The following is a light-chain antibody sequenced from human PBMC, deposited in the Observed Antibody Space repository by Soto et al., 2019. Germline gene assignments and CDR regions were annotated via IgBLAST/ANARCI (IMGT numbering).Light chain of an antibody. V-gene: IGKV3-15*01. Sequence: EIVMTQSPATLSASPGERATLSCRASQSVSTNFAWYLQKPGQAPRLLIYGASTRATAVPARFTASGSGTEFTLSISSLQSDDFGVYYCQQYDTWPRTFGQGTKV. CDR3: QQYDTWPRT. CDR1: QSVSTN. CDR2: GAS. J-gene: IGKJ1*01.